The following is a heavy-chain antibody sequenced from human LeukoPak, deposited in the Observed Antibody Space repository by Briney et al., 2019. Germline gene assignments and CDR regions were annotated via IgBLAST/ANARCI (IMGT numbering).Heavy chain of an antibody. J-gene: IGHJ4*02. D-gene: IGHD1-26*01. CDR1: GFTFSSYA. Sequence: GGSLRLSCAASGFTFSSYAMSWVRQAPGKGLEWVPAISGSGGSTYYADSVKGRFTISRDNSKNTLYLQMNSLRAEDTAVYYCAKWWELPPYYFDYWGQGTLVTVSS. V-gene: IGHV3-23*01. CDR2: ISGSGGST. CDR3: AKWWELPPYYFDY.